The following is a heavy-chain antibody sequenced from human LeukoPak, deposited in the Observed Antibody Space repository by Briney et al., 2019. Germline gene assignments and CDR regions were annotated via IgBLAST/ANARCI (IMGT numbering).Heavy chain of an antibody. CDR2: IGGSGGST. V-gene: IGHV3-23*01. CDR1: GFTFSSYA. J-gene: IGHJ6*03. CDR3: AKFHCSSTSCYLSRFYYYYYMDV. D-gene: IGHD2-2*01. Sequence: PGGSLRLSCAASGFTFSSYAMNWVRQAPGKGLEWVSTIGGSGGSTYYADSVKGRFTISRDNSKNTLYLQMNSLRAEDTAVYYYAKFHCSSTSCYLSRFYYYYYMDVWGKGTTVTISS.